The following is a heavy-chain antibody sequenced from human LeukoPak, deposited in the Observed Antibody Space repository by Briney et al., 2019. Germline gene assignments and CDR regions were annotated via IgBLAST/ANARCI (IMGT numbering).Heavy chain of an antibody. CDR2: ISYDGSNK. Sequence: GRSLRLSCAASGFTFSSYGMHWVRQAPGKGLEWVAVISYDGSNKYYADSVKGRFTISRDNSKNTLYLQMNSLRAEDTAVYYCARELAQRLLRFLDYYYYGMDVWGQGTTVTVSS. CDR3: ARELAQRLLRFLDYYYYGMDV. D-gene: IGHD2-21*01. J-gene: IGHJ6*02. V-gene: IGHV3-30*03. CDR1: GFTFSSYG.